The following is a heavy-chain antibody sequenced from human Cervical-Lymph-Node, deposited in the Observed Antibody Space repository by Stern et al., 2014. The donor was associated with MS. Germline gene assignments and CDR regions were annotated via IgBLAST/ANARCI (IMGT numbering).Heavy chain of an antibody. D-gene: IGHD4-17*01. CDR1: GSTINNYF. J-gene: IGHJ4*02. CDR3: AKDGNIRPVTTIDYFVY. V-gene: IGHV1-46*02. CDR2: INPSDRPT. Sequence: QVQLVQSGAEVKKPGASVKVSCKASGSTINNYFIHWVRQAPGQGLEWMGLINPSDRPTRYAQSYQGRVTMTGATSTSAVHMELSSVKFEDTAVYYCAKDGNIRPVTTIDYFVYWGQGTMVTVSS.